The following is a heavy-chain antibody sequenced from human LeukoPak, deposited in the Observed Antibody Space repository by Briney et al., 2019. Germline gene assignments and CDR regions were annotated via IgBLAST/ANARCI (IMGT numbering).Heavy chain of an antibody. CDR2: ISAYNGNT. D-gene: IGHD2-15*01. CDR3: ARDWGYCSDGSCYRGAFDI. V-gene: IGHV1-18*01. Sequence: ASVKVSCKASGYSFTSYGISWVRQAPGQGLEWMGWISAYNGNTNYAQKLQGRVTMTTDTSTSTAYMELRSLRSDDTAVYYCARDWGYCSDGSCYRGAFDIWGQGTMVTVSS. CDR1: GYSFTSYG. J-gene: IGHJ3*02.